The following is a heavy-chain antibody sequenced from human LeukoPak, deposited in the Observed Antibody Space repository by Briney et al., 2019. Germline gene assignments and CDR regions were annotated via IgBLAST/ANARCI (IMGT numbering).Heavy chain of an antibody. CDR1: GGSISSSSYY. J-gene: IGHJ4*02. D-gene: IGHD3/OR15-3a*01. CDR2: IYYGGNT. Sequence: SETLSLTCTVSGGSISSSSYYWGWICQPPGKGLEWIGSIYYGGNTYYNASLKSQVSISIDTSKNQFSLRLTSVTAADTAVYYCARQTGSGLFILPGGQGTLVTVSS. V-gene: IGHV4-39*01. CDR3: ARQTGSGLFILP.